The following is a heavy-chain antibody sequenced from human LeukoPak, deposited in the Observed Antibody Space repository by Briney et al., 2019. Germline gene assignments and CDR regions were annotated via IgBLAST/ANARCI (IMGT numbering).Heavy chain of an antibody. J-gene: IGHJ6*04. CDR1: GFTFSSYW. V-gene: IGHV3-48*04. CDR2: ISSSGSTI. CDR3: AELGITMIGGV. D-gene: IGHD3-10*02. Sequence: GGSLRLSCGASGFTFSSYWMTWVRQAPGKGLEWVSYISSSGSTIYYADSVKGRFTISRDNAKNSLYLQMNSLRAEDTAVYYCAELGITMIGGVWGKGTTVTISS.